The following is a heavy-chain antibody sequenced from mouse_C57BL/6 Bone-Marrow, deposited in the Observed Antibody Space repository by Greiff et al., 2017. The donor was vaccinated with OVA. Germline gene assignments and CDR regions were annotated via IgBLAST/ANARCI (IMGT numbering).Heavy chain of an antibody. V-gene: IGHV1-15*01. Sequence: VQLQQSGAELVRPGASVTLSCKASGYTFTDYEMHWVKQTPVHGLEWIGAIDPETGGTAYNQKFKGKAILTADKSSSTAYMELRSLTSEDSADYYCTRGVDSSGCVYFDYWGQGTTLTVSS. CDR2: IDPETGGT. J-gene: IGHJ2*01. CDR3: TRGVDSSGCVYFDY. D-gene: IGHD3-2*02. CDR1: GYTFTDYE.